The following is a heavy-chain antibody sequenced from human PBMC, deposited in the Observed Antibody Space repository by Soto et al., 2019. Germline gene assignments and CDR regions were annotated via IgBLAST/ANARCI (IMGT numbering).Heavy chain of an antibody. CDR3: ARGKSYDFWSGYYTSYYYMDV. Sequence: GASVKVSCKASGYTFTSYDINWVRQATGQGLEWMGWMNPNSGNTGYAQKFQGRVTMTRNTSISTAYTELSSLRSEDTAVYYCARGKSYDFWSGYYTSYYYMDVWGKGTTVTVSS. V-gene: IGHV1-8*01. CDR2: MNPNSGNT. D-gene: IGHD3-3*01. J-gene: IGHJ6*03. CDR1: GYTFTSYD.